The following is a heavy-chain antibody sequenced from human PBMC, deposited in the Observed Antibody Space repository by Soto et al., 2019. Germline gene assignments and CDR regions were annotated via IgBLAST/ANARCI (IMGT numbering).Heavy chain of an antibody. CDR3: ASPPPYYYDISAYFGWLDP. D-gene: IGHD3-22*01. V-gene: IGHV1-69*13. J-gene: IGHJ5*02. CDR2: IIPIFGTA. Sequence: SVKVSCKASGGTFSSYAISWVRQAPGQGLEWMGGIIPIFGTANYAQKFQGRVTITADESTSTAYMELSSLRSEDTAVYYCASPPPYYYDISAYFGWLDPWGQGTLVTASS. CDR1: GGTFSSYA.